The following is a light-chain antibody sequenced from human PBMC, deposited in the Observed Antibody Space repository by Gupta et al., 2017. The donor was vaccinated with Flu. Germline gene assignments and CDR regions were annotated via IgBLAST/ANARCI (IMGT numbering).Light chain of an antibody. Sequence: EIVLTQSPGTLSLSLGERATFSCRARQSVSSNSLAWYQQRPGQAPRLLIFGASSRATGIPDRFSGGGSGTDFILTISRLEPEDFAVYYCQQYGNSPFTFGPGTKVDIK. CDR1: QSVSSNS. J-gene: IGKJ3*01. CDR3: QQYGNSPFT. CDR2: GAS. V-gene: IGKV3-20*01.